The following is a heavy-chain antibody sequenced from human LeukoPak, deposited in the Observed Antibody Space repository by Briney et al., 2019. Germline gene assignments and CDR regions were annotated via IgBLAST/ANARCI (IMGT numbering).Heavy chain of an antibody. CDR3: AGLVGRYSSGLYYYYFDY. D-gene: IGHD3-22*01. J-gene: IGHJ4*02. V-gene: IGHV4-4*02. Sequence: SGTLSLTCTVSGDSISSLDLWSWVRQPPGKGLEWIGEMYLSGTTHSNPSVKSRVTISIDKSKNQFFLNLGSVTAADTAVYYCAGLVGRYSSGLYYYYFDYWGQGTLVTVSS. CDR1: GDSISSLDL. CDR2: MYLSGTT.